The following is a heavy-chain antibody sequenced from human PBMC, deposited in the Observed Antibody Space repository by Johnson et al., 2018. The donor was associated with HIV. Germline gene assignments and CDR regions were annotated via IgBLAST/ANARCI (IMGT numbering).Heavy chain of an antibody. V-gene: IGHV3-30-3*01. J-gene: IGHJ3*02. CDR1: GFTFSSYA. Sequence: QVQLVESGGGVVQPGRSLRLSCAASGFTFSSYAMHWVRQAPGTGLEWVAVISYDGSNKYYADSVQGRFPISRDNSKNTLYLQMNSLRAEDTAVYYCARGMTTVTNHDAFDIWGQGTMVTVSS. D-gene: IGHD4-17*01. CDR3: ARGMTTVTNHDAFDI. CDR2: ISYDGSNK.